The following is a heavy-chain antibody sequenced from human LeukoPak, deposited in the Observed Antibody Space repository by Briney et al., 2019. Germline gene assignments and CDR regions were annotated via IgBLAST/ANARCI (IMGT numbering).Heavy chain of an antibody. V-gene: IGHV4-61*02. J-gene: IGHJ5*02. D-gene: IGHD5-12*01. Sequence: SETLSLTCTVSGGSISSGSYYWSWIRQPAGKGLEWIGRIYTSGSINYNPSLKSRVTTSVDTSKNQFSLKLSSVTAADTAVYYCARELIANSGGWFDPWGQGTLVTVSS. CDR1: GGSISSGSYY. CDR3: ARELIANSGGWFDP. CDR2: IYTSGSI.